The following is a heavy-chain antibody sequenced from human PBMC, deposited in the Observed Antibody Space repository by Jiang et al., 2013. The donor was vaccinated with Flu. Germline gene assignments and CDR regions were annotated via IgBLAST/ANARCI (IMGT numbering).Heavy chain of an antibody. CDR2: IYYSGST. CDR3: ARAEGRLWFGEFYGMDV. CDR1: GGSISSYH. D-gene: IGHD3-10*01. Sequence: GLVKPSETLSLTCTVSGGSISSYHWSWIRQPPGKGLEWIGYIYYSGSTNYNPSLKSRVTISVDTSKNQFSLKLSSVTAADTAVYYCARAEGRLWFGEFYGMDVWGQGTTVTV. J-gene: IGHJ6*02. V-gene: IGHV4-59*01.